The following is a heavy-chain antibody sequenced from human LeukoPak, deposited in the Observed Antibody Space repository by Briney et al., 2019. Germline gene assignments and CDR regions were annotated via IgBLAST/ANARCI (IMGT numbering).Heavy chain of an antibody. CDR1: GFTVSSNY. D-gene: IGHD6-13*01. CDR3: ARGYSSSWYYFDY. CDR2: IYSDGST. J-gene: IGHJ4*02. Sequence: PGGSLRLSCAASGFTVSSNYMSWVRQAPGKGLEWVSVIYSDGSTYYADSVKGRFTISRDNSKNTLYLQMNSLRAEDTAVYYCARGYSSSWYYFDYWGQGTLVTASS. V-gene: IGHV3-53*01.